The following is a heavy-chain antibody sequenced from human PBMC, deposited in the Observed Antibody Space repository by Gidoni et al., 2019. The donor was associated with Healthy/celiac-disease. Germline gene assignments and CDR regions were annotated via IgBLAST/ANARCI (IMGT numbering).Heavy chain of an antibody. V-gene: IGHV1-69*01. CDR1: GGTFRSYA. J-gene: IGHJ3*02. Sequence: QVQLVQSGAEVKKPGSSVTVSCKASGGTFRSYAISWVRQAPGQGLEWMGGIIPIFGTANYAQKFQGRVTITADESTSTAYMELSSLRSEDTAVYYCASPSGSYQLGAFDIWGQGTMVTVSS. CDR3: ASPSGSYQLGAFDI. CDR2: IIPIFGTA. D-gene: IGHD1-26*01.